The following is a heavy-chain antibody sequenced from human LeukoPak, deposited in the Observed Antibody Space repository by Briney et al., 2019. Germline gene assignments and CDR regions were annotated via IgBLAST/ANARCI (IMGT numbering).Heavy chain of an antibody. CDR2: IYYSGST. CDR1: GGSISSTNYF. V-gene: IGHV4-61*05. Sequence: SETLSLTCTASGGSISSTNYFWGWIRQPPGKGLEWIGYIYYSGSTNYNPSLKSRVTISVDTSKNQFSLKLSSVTAADTAVYYCARHGSSSGWYMYNWFDPWGQGTLVTVSS. D-gene: IGHD6-19*01. J-gene: IGHJ5*02. CDR3: ARHGSSSGWYMYNWFDP.